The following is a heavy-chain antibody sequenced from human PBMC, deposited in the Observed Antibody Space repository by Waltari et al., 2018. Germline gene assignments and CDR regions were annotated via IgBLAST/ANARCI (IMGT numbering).Heavy chain of an antibody. CDR3: AGPRDIAAGSAFDI. CDR2: IYHSGST. J-gene: IGHJ3*02. CDR1: GYSISSGYY. Sequence: QVQLQESGPGLVKPSETLSLTCAVSGYSISSGYYWGWIRQPPGKGLEWIGSIYHSGSTYYNPSLKSRVTISVDTSKNQFSLKLSSVTAADTAVYYCAGPRDIAAGSAFDIWGQGTMVTVSS. D-gene: IGHD6-13*01. V-gene: IGHV4-38-2*01.